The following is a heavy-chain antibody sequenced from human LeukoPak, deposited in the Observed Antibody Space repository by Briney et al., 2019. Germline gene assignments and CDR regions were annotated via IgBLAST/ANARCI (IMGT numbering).Heavy chain of an antibody. D-gene: IGHD5-24*01. CDR2: IYTSGST. CDR3: ARGVLERWEFDP. J-gene: IGHJ5*02. CDR1: GGSISSGSYY. V-gene: IGHV4-61*02. Sequence: SETLSLTCTVSGGSISSGSYYWSWIRQPAGKGLEWIGRIYTSGSTNYNPSLKSRVTISVETSKNQFSLKLSSVTAADSAVYYCARGVLERWEFDPWGQGTLVTVSS.